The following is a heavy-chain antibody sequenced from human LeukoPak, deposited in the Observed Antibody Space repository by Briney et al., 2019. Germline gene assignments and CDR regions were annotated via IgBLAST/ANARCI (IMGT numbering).Heavy chain of an antibody. CDR1: GGSISSSSYY. D-gene: IGHD6-13*01. Sequence: ASETLSLTCTVSGGSISSSSYYWGWIRQPPGKGLEWIGSIYYSGSTYYNPSLKSRVTISVDTSKNQFSLKLSSVTAADTAVYYCARPGKGAAAGTVDIWGQGTMVTVSS. V-gene: IGHV4-39*07. CDR3: ARPGKGAAAGTVDI. J-gene: IGHJ3*02. CDR2: IYYSGST.